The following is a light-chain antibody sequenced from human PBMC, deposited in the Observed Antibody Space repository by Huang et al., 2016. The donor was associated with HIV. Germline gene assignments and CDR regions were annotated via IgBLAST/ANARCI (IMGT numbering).Light chain of an antibody. CDR1: QSVSGS. CDR3: QQYNNFYT. Sequence: EIVLTQSPATLSVSPGERATLSCRASQSVSGSLAWYQQKPGQAPRLLIYGAATRATGVPARCSGGGSGTEFTLTISSLQSEDFAVYYCQQYNNFYTFGPGTRVDIK. J-gene: IGKJ3*01. V-gene: IGKV3-15*01. CDR2: GAA.